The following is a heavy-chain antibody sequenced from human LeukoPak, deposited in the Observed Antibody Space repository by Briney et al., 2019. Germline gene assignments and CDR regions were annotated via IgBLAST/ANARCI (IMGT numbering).Heavy chain of an antibody. CDR3: ARDRGSSSGDYYMDV. Sequence: ASVKVSCKASGYTFTSYYMHWVRQAPGQGLEWMGIINPSGGSTSYAQKFQGGVTMTRDMSTSTVYMELSSLRSEDTAVYYCARDRGSSSGDYYMDVWGKGTTVTVSS. CDR1: GYTFTSYY. J-gene: IGHJ6*03. CDR2: INPSGGST. D-gene: IGHD6-6*01. V-gene: IGHV1-46*01.